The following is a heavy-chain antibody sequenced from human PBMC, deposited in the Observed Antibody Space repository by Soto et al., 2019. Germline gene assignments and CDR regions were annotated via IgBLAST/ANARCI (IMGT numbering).Heavy chain of an antibody. Sequence: PSETLSLTCAVYGGSFSGYYWSWIRQPPGKGLEWIGEINHSGSTNYNPSLKSRITISVDTSKNQFSLKLSSVTAADTAVYYCARGLILLRKMNWFDPWGQGTLVTVSS. J-gene: IGHJ5*02. CDR3: ARGLILLRKMNWFDP. D-gene: IGHD1-26*01. CDR1: GGSFSGYY. CDR2: INHSGST. V-gene: IGHV4-34*01.